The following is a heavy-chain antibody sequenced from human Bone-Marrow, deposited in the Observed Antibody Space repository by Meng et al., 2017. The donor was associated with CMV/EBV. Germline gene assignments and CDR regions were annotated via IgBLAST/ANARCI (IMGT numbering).Heavy chain of an antibody. CDR3: TTRGDYFDF. CDR1: GFTFSYAW. V-gene: IGHV3-15*01. J-gene: IGHJ4*02. CDR2: IKSKIDGGTT. D-gene: IGHD4-17*01. Sequence: GESLKISCAASGFTFSYAWMTWVRQASGKGLEWVGRIKSKIDGGTTDYAAPVKGRFAISRDDSTNTLYLQMNSLKAEDTAVYYCTTRGDYFDFWGQGTLVTVSS.